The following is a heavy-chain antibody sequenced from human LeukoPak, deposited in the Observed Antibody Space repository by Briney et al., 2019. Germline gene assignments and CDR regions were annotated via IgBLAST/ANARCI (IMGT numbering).Heavy chain of an antibody. CDR1: GYSISNDYF. V-gene: IGHV4-38-2*02. J-gene: IGHJ5*02. CDR3: ARGPRADYYDSSGYLYNWFDP. Sequence: SETLSLICTVSGYSISNDYFWGWIRQPPGKGLEWIGSIYYSGSTYYNPSLKSRVTISVDTSKNQFSLKLSSVTAADTAVYYCARGPRADYYDSSGYLYNWFDPWGQGTLVTVSS. CDR2: IYYSGST. D-gene: IGHD3-22*01.